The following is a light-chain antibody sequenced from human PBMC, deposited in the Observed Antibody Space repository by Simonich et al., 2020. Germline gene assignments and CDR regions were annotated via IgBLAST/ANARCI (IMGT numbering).Light chain of an antibody. V-gene: IGKV1-12*02. J-gene: IGKJ2*01. CDR3: QQANSFPYT. CDR1: LGISSV. Sequence: DIQMTQSPSSVSASVGDRVPITCGASLGISSVLAWYQQKPGKAPKLLIYAASSLQSGVPSRFSGSGSGTDFTLTISSLQPEDCATYYCQQANSFPYTFGQGTKLEIK. CDR2: AAS.